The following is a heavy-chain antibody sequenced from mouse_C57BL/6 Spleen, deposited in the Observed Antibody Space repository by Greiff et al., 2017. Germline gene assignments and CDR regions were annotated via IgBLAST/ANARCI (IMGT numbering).Heavy chain of an antibody. J-gene: IGHJ4*01. Sequence: QVHMKQPGAELVKPGASVKVSCKASGYTFTSYWMHWVKQRPGQGLEWIGRIHPSDSDTNYNQKFKGKATLTVDKSSSTAYMQLSSLTSEDSAVYYCAIGDYDAMDYWGQGTSVTVSS. CDR1: GYTFTSYW. CDR2: IHPSDSDT. V-gene: IGHV1-74*01. CDR3: AIGDYDAMDY.